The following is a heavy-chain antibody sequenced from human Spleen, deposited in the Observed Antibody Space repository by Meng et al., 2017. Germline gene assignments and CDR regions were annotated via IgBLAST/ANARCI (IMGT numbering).Heavy chain of an antibody. J-gene: IGHJ4*02. CDR1: GYSISSGYY. CDR2: ISRRETT. V-gene: IGHV4-38-2*02. D-gene: IGHD2-2*02. Sequence: ESLKISCSVSGYSISSGYYWGWIRQPPGKGLEWIGSISRRETTYYNPSLKSRVTVSVDTSKNQFSLKLSSVTAADTAVYYCARDGVNTDYWGQGTLVTVSS. CDR3: ARDGVNTDY.